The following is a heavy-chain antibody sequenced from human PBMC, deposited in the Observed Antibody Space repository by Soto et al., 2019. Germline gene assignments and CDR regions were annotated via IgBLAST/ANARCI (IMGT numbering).Heavy chain of an antibody. D-gene: IGHD2-8*02. J-gene: IGHJ4*02. Sequence: ASVKVSCKASGYTFTGYYIHWVRQAPGQGLEWMGWINPDSGVTKYAQKFQGRVTMTGDTSISTAYMELSRLTSDDTAVYYCARDTGRSLASARFDDWGQGTMVTVYS. V-gene: IGHV1-2*02. CDR1: GYTFTGYY. CDR3: ARDTGRSLASARFDD. CDR2: INPDSGVT.